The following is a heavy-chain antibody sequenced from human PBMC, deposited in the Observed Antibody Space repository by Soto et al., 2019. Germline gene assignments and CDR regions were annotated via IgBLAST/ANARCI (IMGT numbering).Heavy chain of an antibody. V-gene: IGHV4-31*03. D-gene: IGHD2-2*01. CDR1: GGSISSGGYY. CDR2: IYYSGST. J-gene: IGHJ5*02. Sequence: KPSETLSLTCTASGGSISSGGYYWSWIRQHPGKGLEWIGYIYYSGSTYYNPSLKSRVTISVDTSKNQFSLKLSSVTAADTAVYYCARVRCSSTSCYYGWFDPWGQGTLVTVSS. CDR3: ARVRCSSTSCYYGWFDP.